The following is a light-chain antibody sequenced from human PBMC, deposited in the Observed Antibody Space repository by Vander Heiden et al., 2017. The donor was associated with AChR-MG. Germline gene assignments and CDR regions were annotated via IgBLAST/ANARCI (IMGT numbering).Light chain of an antibody. CDR3: QQSYSTPQM. CDR2: AAS. J-gene: IGKJ1*01. CDR1: QSISSY. Sequence: DIQMTQSPSSLSASVGDRVTITCRASQSISSYLNWYQHKPGKAPKLLIYAASSLQSGVPSRFSGRGSGTDFTLTISSLQPEDFATYYCQQSYSTPQMFGQGTKVEIK. V-gene: IGKV1-39*01.